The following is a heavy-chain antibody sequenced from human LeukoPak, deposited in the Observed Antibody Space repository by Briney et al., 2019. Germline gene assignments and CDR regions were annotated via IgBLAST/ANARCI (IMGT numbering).Heavy chain of an antibody. CDR3: ARDYYDSSGGDAFDI. J-gene: IGHJ3*02. D-gene: IGHD3-22*01. CDR2: IYFSGST. Sequence: PSETQSLTCTVSGGSISSSSYYWGWIRQPPGKGLEWIGRIYFSGSTYYNPSLKSRVTISVDTSKNQFSLKLSSVTAADTAVYYCARDYYDSSGGDAFDIWGQGTMVTVSS. CDR1: GGSISSSSYY. V-gene: IGHV4-39*07.